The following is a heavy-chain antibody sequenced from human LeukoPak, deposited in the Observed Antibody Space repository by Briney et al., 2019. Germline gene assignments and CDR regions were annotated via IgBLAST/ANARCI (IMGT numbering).Heavy chain of an antibody. CDR2: INHSGST. CDR1: GGSFSGYY. J-gene: IGHJ3*02. V-gene: IGHV4-34*01. Sequence: PSETLSLTCAVYGGSFSGYYWSWIRQPPGKGLEWIGEINHSGSTNYNPSLKSRVTISVDTSKNQFSLKLSSVTAADTAVYYCARDLTGHYYDSSGYWHDAFDIWGQGTMVTVSS. D-gene: IGHD3-22*01. CDR3: ARDLTGHYYDSSGYWHDAFDI.